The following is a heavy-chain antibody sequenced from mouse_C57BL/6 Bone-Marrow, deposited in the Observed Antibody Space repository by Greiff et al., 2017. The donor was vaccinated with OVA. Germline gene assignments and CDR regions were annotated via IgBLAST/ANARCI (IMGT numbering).Heavy chain of an antibody. CDR2: ISGGGGNT. Sequence: EVHLVESGGGLVKPGGSLKLSCAASGFTFSSYTMSWVRQTPEQRLEWVATISGGGGNTYYPDSVKGRFTISRDNAKNTLYLQMSSLRSEDTALYYCARHNGKLFDYWGQGTTLTVSS. CDR3: ARHNGKLFDY. V-gene: IGHV5-9*01. J-gene: IGHJ2*01. CDR1: GFTFSSYT.